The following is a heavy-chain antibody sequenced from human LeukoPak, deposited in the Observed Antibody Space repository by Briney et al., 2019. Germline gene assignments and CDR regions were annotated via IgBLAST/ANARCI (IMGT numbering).Heavy chain of an antibody. CDR1: GGSISSGSHF. V-gene: IGHV4-39*01. D-gene: IGHD4/OR15-4a*01. J-gene: IGHJ5*02. Sequence: SETLSLTCTVSGGSISSGSHFWAWIRQTPGKGLEWIGAIDTSGRPSYSPSLRSRVTISRDTSKNEFSLKMSSVTAADTAVYHCATFEGATWGQGTLVTVSS. CDR3: ATFEGAT. CDR2: IDTSGRP.